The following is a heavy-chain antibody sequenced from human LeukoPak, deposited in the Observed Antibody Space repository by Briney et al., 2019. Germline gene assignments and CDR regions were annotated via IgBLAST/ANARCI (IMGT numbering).Heavy chain of an antibody. J-gene: IGHJ6*04. CDR2: IEGDGTGT. Sequence: PGGSLRLSCAASGFTFSDNWMHWVRQAPGKGLVWVSRIEGDGTGTVYADSVKGRFTISRDNAKNTLYLQMNSLRAEDTAVYYCTRHYYYRMDVWGKGTTVTVSS. V-gene: IGHV3-74*01. CDR1: GFTFSDNW. CDR3: TRHYYYRMDV.